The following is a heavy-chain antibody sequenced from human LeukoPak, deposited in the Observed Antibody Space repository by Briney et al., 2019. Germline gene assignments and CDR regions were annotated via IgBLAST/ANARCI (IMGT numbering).Heavy chain of an antibody. Sequence: GGSLRLSCTASGFTFGDYAMSWVRQAPGKGLEWVGFIRSKAYGGTTEYAASVKGRFTISRDDSKSIAYLQMNSLKTEDTAVYYCVHCSSTSCYCFDYWGQGTLVTVSS. D-gene: IGHD2-2*01. CDR2: IRSKAYGGTT. CDR3: VHCSSTSCYCFDY. V-gene: IGHV3-49*04. J-gene: IGHJ4*02. CDR1: GFTFGDYA.